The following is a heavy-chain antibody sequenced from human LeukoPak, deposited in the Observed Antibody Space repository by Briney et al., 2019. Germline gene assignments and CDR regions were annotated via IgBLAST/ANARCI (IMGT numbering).Heavy chain of an antibody. CDR3: ARDGTSVVVPAAMHHYYYYYGMDV. D-gene: IGHD2-2*01. J-gene: IGHJ6*02. V-gene: IGHV1-18*01. Sequence: ASVKVSCKASGYTFTSYGISWVRQAPGQGLEWMGWISAYNGNTNYAQKLQGRVTMTTDTSTSTAYMELRSLRSDDTAVYYCARDGTSVVVPAAMHHYYYYYGMDVWGQGATVTVSS. CDR2: ISAYNGNT. CDR1: GYTFTSYG.